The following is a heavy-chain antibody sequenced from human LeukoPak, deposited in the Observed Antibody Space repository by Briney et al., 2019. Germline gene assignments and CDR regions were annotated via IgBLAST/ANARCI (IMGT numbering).Heavy chain of an antibody. D-gene: IGHD3-10*01. CDR3: ARGGDGSGSPLYYYYYYGMDV. CDR1: GFTFSFYS. J-gene: IGHJ6*02. Sequence: GGSLRLSCAASGFTFSFYSMTWVRQAPGKGLEWVSSISSSSSYIYYADSVKGRFTISRDNAKNSLYLQMNSLRAEDTAVYYCARGGDGSGSPLYYYYYYGMDVWGQGTTVTVS. V-gene: IGHV3-21*01. CDR2: ISSSSSYI.